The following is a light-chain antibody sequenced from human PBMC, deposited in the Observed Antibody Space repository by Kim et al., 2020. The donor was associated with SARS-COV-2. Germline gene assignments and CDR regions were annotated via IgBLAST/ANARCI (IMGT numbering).Light chain of an antibody. CDR1: HGINHC. J-gene: IGKJ5*01. CDR3: QQYKSHPYT. Sequence: ASVGYSVTITCRSSHGINHCLAWYQQKPGKGPKSLIYGASTLQSGVPSKFSGSGSGTDFTLTISSLQPEDFATYYCQQYKSHPYTFGQGTRLEIK. CDR2: GAS. V-gene: IGKV1-16*02.